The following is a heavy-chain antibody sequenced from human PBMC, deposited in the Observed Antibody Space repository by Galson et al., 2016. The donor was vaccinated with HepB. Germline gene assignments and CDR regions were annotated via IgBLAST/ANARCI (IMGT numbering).Heavy chain of an antibody. CDR3: ARGLAAAWEPLAY. CDR2: VNHLGGA. D-gene: IGHD1-26*01. V-gene: IGHV4-34*01. CDR1: GGSLTNAY. J-gene: IGHJ4*02. Sequence: SETLSLTCDVFGGSLTNAYWTWIRQPPGKGLEWIGEVNHLGGATYNPSLKGRGTLSVDMSKSQFSLRLTSVTAADTAVYYCARGLAAAWEPLAYWGQGTLVIVSS.